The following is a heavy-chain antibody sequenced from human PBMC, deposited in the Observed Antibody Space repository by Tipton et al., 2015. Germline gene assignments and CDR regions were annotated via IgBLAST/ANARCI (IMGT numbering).Heavy chain of an antibody. J-gene: IGHJ3*01. V-gene: IGHV3-48*01. CDR1: GFTFSSYN. Sequence: SLRLSCAASGFTFSSYNMNWVRQAPGRGLEWVSYISRSSGNQYYADSVKGRFTISRDNAKNSLYLQMNNMRTDDTAVYYCARDQAFDVWGQGTMVTVSS. CDR3: ARDQAFDV. CDR2: ISRSSGNQ.